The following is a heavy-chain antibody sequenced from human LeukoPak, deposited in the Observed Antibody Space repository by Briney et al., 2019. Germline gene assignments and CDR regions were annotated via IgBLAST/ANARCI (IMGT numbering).Heavy chain of an antibody. D-gene: IGHD2-2*01. CDR3: ARDSSSTDAFDI. J-gene: IGHJ3*02. CDR1: GGSISSYY. CDR2: IYYSGST. V-gene: IGHV4-59*01. Sequence: SETLSLTCTVSGGSISSYYWSWIRQPPGKGLEWIGYIYYSGSTNYNPSLKSRVTIPVDTSKNQFSLKLSSVTAADTAVYYCARDSSSTDAFDIWGQGTMVTVSS.